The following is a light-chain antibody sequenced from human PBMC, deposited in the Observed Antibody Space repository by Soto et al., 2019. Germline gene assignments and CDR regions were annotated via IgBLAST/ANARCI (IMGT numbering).Light chain of an antibody. J-gene: IGKJ3*01. V-gene: IGKV1-5*01. CDR1: QSISSW. CDR3: QQYNSYPFT. CDR2: DAS. Sequence: DIQMTQSLSTLSASVGDRVTITCRASQSISSWLAWYQQKPGKAPKLLIYDASSLESGVPSRFSGSGSGTEFTLTISSLQPDDFATYYCQQYNSYPFTFGPGTKVDIK.